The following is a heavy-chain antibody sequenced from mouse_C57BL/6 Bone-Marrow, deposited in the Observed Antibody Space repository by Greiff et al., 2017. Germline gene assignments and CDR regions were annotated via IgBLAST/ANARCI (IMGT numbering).Heavy chain of an antibody. J-gene: IGHJ4*01. CDR3: ARVITTVGADYYARDD. D-gene: IGHD1-1*01. V-gene: IGHV3-6*01. CDR2: ISYDGSN. CDR1: GYSITSGYY. Sequence: VQLKESGPGLVKPSQSLSLTCSVTGYSITSGYYWNWIRQFPGNKLEWMGYISYDGSNTSHPSLTNRISITRDTSKNQFFLKLNAVTTEDTATYYCARVITTVGADYYARDDWGQGTSVTVSS.